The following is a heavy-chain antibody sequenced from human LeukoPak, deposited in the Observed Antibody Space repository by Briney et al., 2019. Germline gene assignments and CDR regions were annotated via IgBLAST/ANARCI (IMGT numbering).Heavy chain of an antibody. Sequence: PGGSLRLSCAASGFTFSSYGMHWVRQAPGKGLEWVAVIWYDGSNKYYADSVKGRFTISRDNSKNTLYLQMNSLRAEDTAVYYCASLIAVAGTEYFQHGAQGPLSTVPS. J-gene: IGHJ1*01. CDR3: ASLIAVAGTEYFQH. D-gene: IGHD6-19*01. CDR2: IWYDGSNK. CDR1: GFTFSSYG. V-gene: IGHV3-33*01.